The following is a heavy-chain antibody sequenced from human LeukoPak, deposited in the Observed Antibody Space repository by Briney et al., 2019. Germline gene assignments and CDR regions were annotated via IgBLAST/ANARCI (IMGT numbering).Heavy chain of an antibody. Sequence: ASVKVSCKASGYIFSSYDINWVRQATGQGLEWMGWMNPNSGNTGYAQKFQGRVTMTRNTSISTAYMELSSLRSEDTAVYYCARSYYDYVWGSSIYFDYWGQGTLVTVSS. CDR2: MNPNSGNT. V-gene: IGHV1-8*02. CDR1: GYIFSSYD. D-gene: IGHD3-16*01. CDR3: ARSYYDYVWGSSIYFDY. J-gene: IGHJ4*02.